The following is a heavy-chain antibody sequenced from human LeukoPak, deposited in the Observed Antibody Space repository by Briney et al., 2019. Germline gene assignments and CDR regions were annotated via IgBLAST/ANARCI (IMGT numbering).Heavy chain of an antibody. D-gene: IGHD1-26*01. V-gene: IGHV3-30*18. Sequence: PGGSLRLSCAASGLTFSSYGMHWVRQAPGKGLEWVAVISYDGSNKYYADSVKGRFTISRDNSKNTLYLQMNSLRAEDTAVYYCAKDREQWERLRYFDYWGQGTLVTVSS. CDR1: GLTFSSYG. CDR2: ISYDGSNK. CDR3: AKDREQWERLRYFDY. J-gene: IGHJ4*02.